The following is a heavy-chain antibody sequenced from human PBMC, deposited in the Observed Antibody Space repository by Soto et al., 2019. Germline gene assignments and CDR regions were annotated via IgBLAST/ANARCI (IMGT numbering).Heavy chain of an antibody. CDR3: AKDRGDSSGYYSSYNWFDP. CDR2: ISGSGGST. J-gene: IGHJ5*02. Sequence: PGGSLRLSCAASGFTFSCYAMSWVRQAPGKGLEWVSAISGSGGSTYYADSAKGRFTISRDNSKNTLYLRMNSLRAEDTAVYYCAKDRGDSSGYYSSYNWFDPWGQGSLVTVCS. CDR1: GFTFSCYA. V-gene: IGHV3-23*01. D-gene: IGHD3-22*01.